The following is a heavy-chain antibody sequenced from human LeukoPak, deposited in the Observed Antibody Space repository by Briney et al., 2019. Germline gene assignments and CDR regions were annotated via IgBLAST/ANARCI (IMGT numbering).Heavy chain of an antibody. CDR2: SGSGGDT. D-gene: IGHD1-26*01. CDR1: GFTFSSYA. J-gene: IGHJ3*01. CDR3: AKDGSGTYPDAFDV. V-gene: IGHV3-23*01. Sequence: GGSLRLSCAASGFTFSSYAMNWVRQAPGKGLEWVSISGSGGDTYYADSVKGRFTISRDTSKNTLYLQMNSLRAEDTAVYYCAKDGSGTYPDAFDVWGQGTMVTVSS.